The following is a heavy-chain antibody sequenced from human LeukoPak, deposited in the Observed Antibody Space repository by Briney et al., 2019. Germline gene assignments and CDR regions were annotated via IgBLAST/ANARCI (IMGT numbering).Heavy chain of an antibody. Sequence: GGSLRLSCAASGFTFSSYWMHWVRQAPGKGLVWVSNINSDGSTTTYADSVKGRFTISRDNSKNTLYLQMNSLRAEDTAVYYCAKDSLGSSSKNWFDPWGQGTLVTVSS. J-gene: IGHJ5*02. D-gene: IGHD6-13*01. CDR2: INSDGSTT. V-gene: IGHV3-74*01. CDR3: AKDSLGSSSKNWFDP. CDR1: GFTFSSYW.